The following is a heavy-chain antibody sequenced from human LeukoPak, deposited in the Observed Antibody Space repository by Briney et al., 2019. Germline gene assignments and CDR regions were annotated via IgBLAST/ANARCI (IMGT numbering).Heavy chain of an antibody. J-gene: IGHJ4*02. Sequence: GGSLRLSCAASGFTFSSYWMSWVRQAPGKGLEWVANIKQDGSEKYYVDSVKGRFTISRDNAKNSLYLQMNSLRAEDTAVYYCVRGEYYNDSSAYTSIDYWGQGTLVTVSS. D-gene: IGHD3-22*01. CDR1: GFTFSSYW. CDR3: VRGEYYNDSSAYTSIDY. CDR2: IKQDGSEK. V-gene: IGHV3-7*01.